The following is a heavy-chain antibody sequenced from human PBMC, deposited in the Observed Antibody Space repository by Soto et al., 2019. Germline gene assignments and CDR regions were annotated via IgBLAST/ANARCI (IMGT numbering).Heavy chain of an antibody. V-gene: IGHV1-69*08. CDR1: GGTFSSYT. Sequence: QVQLVQSGAEVKKPGSSVKVSCKASGGTFSSYTISWVRQAPGQGLEWMGRIIPILGIANYAQKFPGRVTITADKSTSTAYMELSSLRSEDTAVYYCARDSRLQNYYYYDMDVWGKGTTVTVSS. J-gene: IGHJ6*03. CDR2: IIPILGIA. CDR3: ARDSRLQNYYYYDMDV. D-gene: IGHD4-4*01.